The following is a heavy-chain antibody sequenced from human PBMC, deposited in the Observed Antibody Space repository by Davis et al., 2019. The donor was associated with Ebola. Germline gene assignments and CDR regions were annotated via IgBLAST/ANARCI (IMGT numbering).Heavy chain of an antibody. CDR3: AKDLGASSGLGVES. D-gene: IGHD6-19*01. Sequence: GESLKISCVASGFIFRSYGMHWVRKAPGKGLEWVAVTSYDGSTKYYADSVKGRLTISRDNSKNTLYLQMNSLRVEDTALYYCAKDLGASSGLGVESWGQGTLVTVSS. CDR1: GFIFRSYG. J-gene: IGHJ5*01. V-gene: IGHV3-30*18. CDR2: TSYDGSTK.